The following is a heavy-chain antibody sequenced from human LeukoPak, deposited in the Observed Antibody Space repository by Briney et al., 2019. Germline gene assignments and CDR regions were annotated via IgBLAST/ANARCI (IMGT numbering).Heavy chain of an antibody. CDR2: ISWNSGSI. V-gene: IGHV3-9*01. CDR1: GFTFDVYA. CDR3: AKQSSDYGGRYFDY. Sequence: GRSLRLSCAASGFTFDVYAMHWVRQAPGGGREWVSGISWNSGSIRYADSVKGRFTISRDNAKNSLYLQMNSLRAEDTALYYCAKQSSDYGGRYFDYWGQGTLVTVSS. D-gene: IGHD4-23*01. J-gene: IGHJ4*02.